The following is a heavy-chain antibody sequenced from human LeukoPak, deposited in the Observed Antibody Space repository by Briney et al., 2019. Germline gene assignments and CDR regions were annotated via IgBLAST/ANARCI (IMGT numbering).Heavy chain of an antibody. D-gene: IGHD2-8*01. Sequence: GGSLRLSCAASGTIFSGYWMHWVRQGPGKGLVWVSRIGSDGSATSYADSVKGRFTISRDNAKNTLYLQMSSLRAEDTAVYYCVRAAMGYAMDVWGQGTTVTVSS. V-gene: IGHV3-74*01. CDR1: GTIFSGYW. CDR2: IGSDGSAT. J-gene: IGHJ6*02. CDR3: VRAAMGYAMDV.